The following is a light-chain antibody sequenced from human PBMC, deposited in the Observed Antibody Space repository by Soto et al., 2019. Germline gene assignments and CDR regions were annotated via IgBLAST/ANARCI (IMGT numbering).Light chain of an antibody. CDR2: GAS. CDR3: QQSYTTPYT. V-gene: IGKV1-39*01. J-gene: IGKJ2*01. Sequence: DIQMTQSPSSLSVSVGDRVTITCRASQSITTYLNWYQQKPGKAPKFLIYGASSLQSGVPSRFSGSGAGTDFTLTISSLQPVDFATYFCQQSYTTPYTFGQGTKLEIK. CDR1: QSITTY.